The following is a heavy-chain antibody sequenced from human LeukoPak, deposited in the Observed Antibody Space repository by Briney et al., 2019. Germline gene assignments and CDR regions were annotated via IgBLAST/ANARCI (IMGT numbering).Heavy chain of an antibody. CDR1: GYTFTDYD. V-gene: IGHV1-8*02. D-gene: IGHD1-14*01. Sequence: GASVKVSCKASGYTFTDYDINWVRQASGQGLEWMGWMNPNSGNTGYAREFQGRVTMTRDTSINTTYMELSSLRSDDTAVYYCARIVIRGTTADGGDYWGQGTLVTVSS. J-gene: IGHJ4*02. CDR3: ARIVIRGTTADGGDY. CDR2: MNPNSGNT.